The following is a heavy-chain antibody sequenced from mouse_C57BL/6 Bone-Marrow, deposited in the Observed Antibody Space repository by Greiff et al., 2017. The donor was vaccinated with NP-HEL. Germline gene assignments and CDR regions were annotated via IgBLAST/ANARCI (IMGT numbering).Heavy chain of an antibody. CDR2: IRNKANGYTT. Sequence: EVQRVESGGGLVQPGGSLSLSCAASGFTFTDYYMSWVRQPPGTALEWLGFIRNKANGYTTEYSASVQGRFTISRDNSQSILYRQMNALRAEDSATYYCARYGNFYFDYWGQGTTLTVSS. J-gene: IGHJ2*01. CDR1: GFTFTDYY. CDR3: ARYGNFYFDY. V-gene: IGHV7-3*01.